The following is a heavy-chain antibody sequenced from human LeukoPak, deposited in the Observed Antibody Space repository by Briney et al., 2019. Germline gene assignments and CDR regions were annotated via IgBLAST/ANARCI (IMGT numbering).Heavy chain of an antibody. D-gene: IGHD1-7*01. CDR3: ARRGTRLQTGTMVY. Sequence: ASVKVSCKASGYTFTSYYMHWVRQAPGQGLEWMGIINPSGGSTSYAQKFQGRVTMTRNTSISTAYMELSSLRSEDTAVYYCARRGTRLQTGTMVYWGQGTLVTVSS. V-gene: IGHV1-46*01. J-gene: IGHJ4*02. CDR2: INPSGGST. CDR1: GYTFTSYY.